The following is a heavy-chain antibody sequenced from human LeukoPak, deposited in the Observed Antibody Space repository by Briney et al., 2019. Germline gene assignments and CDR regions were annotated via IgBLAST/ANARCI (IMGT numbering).Heavy chain of an antibody. D-gene: IGHD2-15*01. CDR3: ARGADGVSSNSRGWFDP. CDR1: GFTFSHCS. CDR2: ISSSSSYI. V-gene: IGHV3-21*01. Sequence: TGGSLRLSCAASGFTFSHCSMNWVRQAPGKGLEWVLSISSSSSYIYYADSVKGRFTISRDNAKNSLYLQMNSLRAEDTAVYSCARGADGVSSNSRGWFDPWGQGTLVTVSS. J-gene: IGHJ5*02.